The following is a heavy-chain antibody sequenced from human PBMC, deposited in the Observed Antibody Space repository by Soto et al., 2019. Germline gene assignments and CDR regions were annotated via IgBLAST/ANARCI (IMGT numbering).Heavy chain of an antibody. J-gene: IGHJ6*03. V-gene: IGHV3-23*01. D-gene: IGHD3-3*01. Sequence: EVQLLESGGGLVQPGGSLRLSCAASGFTFSSYALNWVRQAPGKGLEWVSVISGSGDHTYYADSVKGRFTSSRDNSKNTLQLQMNSLRAEDTAVYYCAKVLGTDDFWSAYYTYYYMDVWGKGTTVTVSS. CDR3: AKVLGTDDFWSAYYTYYYMDV. CDR2: ISGSGDHT. CDR1: GFTFSSYA.